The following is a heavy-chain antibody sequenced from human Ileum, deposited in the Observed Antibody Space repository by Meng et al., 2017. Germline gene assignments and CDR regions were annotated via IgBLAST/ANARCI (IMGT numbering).Heavy chain of an antibody. CDR1: GFTFSGTW. V-gene: IGHV3-74*01. CDR3: VKDWGGAGALDY. D-gene: IGHD3-16*01. CDR2: INNDGSYT. Sequence: ELRRVGSGGGPVQPGGYLRLSWAASGFTFSGTWMHWVRQAPGKGLVWVARINNDGSYTDYVDSVKGRFTISRDNTKNTLYLQMTDLRAEDTAVYYCVKDWGGAGALDYWGQGSLVTVSS. J-gene: IGHJ4*02.